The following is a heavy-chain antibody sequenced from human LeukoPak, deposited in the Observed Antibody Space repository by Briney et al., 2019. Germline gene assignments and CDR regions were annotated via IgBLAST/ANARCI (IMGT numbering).Heavy chain of an antibody. Sequence: SETLSLTCTVSGGSISSGGYYWSWIRQHPGKGLEWIGYIYYSGSTYYNPSLKCRVTISVDTSKNQFSLKLSSVTAADTAVYYCASSPSGYYYSAFDIWGQGTMVTVSS. V-gene: IGHV4-31*03. D-gene: IGHD3-22*01. J-gene: IGHJ3*02. CDR3: ASSPSGYYYSAFDI. CDR2: IYYSGST. CDR1: GGSISSGGYY.